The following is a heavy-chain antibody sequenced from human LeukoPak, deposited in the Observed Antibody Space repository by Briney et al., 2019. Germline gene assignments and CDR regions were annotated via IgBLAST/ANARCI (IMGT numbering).Heavy chain of an antibody. CDR1: GYTFTSYY. J-gene: IGHJ5*02. D-gene: IGHD3-22*01. CDR3: ARGHYYDSRNWFDP. CDR2: ISAYNGNT. V-gene: IGHV1-18*04. Sequence: ASVKVSCKASGYTFTSYYMHWVRQAPGQGLEWMGWISAYNGNTNYAQKLQGRVTMTTDTSTSTVYMELSSLRSEDTAVYYCARGHYYDSRNWFDPWGQGTLVTVSS.